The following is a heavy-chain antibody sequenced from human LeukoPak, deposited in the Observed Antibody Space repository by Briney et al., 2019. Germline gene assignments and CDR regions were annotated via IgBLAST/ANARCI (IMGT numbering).Heavy chain of an antibody. V-gene: IGHV3-30*02. CDR2: IWYGGSNK. Sequence: GGSLRLSCAASGFTFSSYGMHWVRQAPGKGLEWVAVIWYGGSNKYYADSVKGRFTISRDNSKNTLYLQMNSLRAEDTAVYYCAKSNQQLGDFFDYWGQGTLVTVSS. CDR3: AKSNQQLGDFFDY. D-gene: IGHD6-13*01. CDR1: GFTFSSYG. J-gene: IGHJ4*02.